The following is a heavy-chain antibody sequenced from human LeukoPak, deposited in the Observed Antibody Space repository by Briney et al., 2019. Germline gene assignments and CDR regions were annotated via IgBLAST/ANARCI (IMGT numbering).Heavy chain of an antibody. CDR2: INSGGST. CDR3: ARDLFH. D-gene: IGHD2-21*01. J-gene: IGHJ4*02. Sequence: GGSLRLSCAASGFTVSSNYMSWVRQPPGKGLEWVSVINSGGSTDYADSVKGRFTISRDNSKNTLYLQMSSLRAEDTAVYYCARDLFHWGQGTLVTVSS. CDR1: GFTVSSNY. V-gene: IGHV3-53*01.